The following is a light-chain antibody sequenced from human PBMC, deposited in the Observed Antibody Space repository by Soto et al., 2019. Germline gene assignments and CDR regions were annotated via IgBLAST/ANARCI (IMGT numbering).Light chain of an antibody. CDR2: EGS. CDR1: SSDVGSYNL. CDR3: CSYAGSSPYVV. Sequence: QSALTQPASVSGSPGQSITISCTGTSSDVGSYNLVSWYQQHPGKAPKLMIYEGSKRPSGVSNRFSGSKSGNTASLTISGLQAEDEADYCCCSYAGSSPYVVFGGGTKLTV. J-gene: IGLJ2*01. V-gene: IGLV2-23*01.